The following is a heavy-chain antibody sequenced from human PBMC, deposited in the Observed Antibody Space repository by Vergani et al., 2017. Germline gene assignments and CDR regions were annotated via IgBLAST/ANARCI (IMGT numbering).Heavy chain of an antibody. J-gene: IGHJ4*02. CDR1: GFSLSTSGVG. D-gene: IGHD3-10*01. Sequence: QITLKESGPTLVKPTQTLTLTCTFSGFSLSTSGVGVGWIRQPPGKALEWLALIYWDDDKRYSPSLKSRLTITKDTSKNQVVLTMTNMDPVDTATYYCAQXWGINYYGSGSYSAYFDYWGQGTLVTVSS. CDR3: AQXWGINYYGSGSYSAYFDY. V-gene: IGHV2-5*02. CDR2: IYWDDDK.